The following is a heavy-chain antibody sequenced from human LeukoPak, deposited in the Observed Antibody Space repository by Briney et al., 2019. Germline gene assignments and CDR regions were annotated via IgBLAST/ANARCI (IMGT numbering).Heavy chain of an antibody. V-gene: IGHV3-30-3*01. CDR3: AREIYSYGYDY. Sequence: GGSLRLSCAASGFTFSSYAMHWVRQAPGKGLEWVAVISYDGSNKYYADSVKGRFTISRDNSKNTLYLQMNSLRAEDTAVYYCAREIYSYGYDYWGQGTLVTVSS. CDR2: ISYDGSNK. D-gene: IGHD5-18*01. CDR1: GFTFSSYA. J-gene: IGHJ4*02.